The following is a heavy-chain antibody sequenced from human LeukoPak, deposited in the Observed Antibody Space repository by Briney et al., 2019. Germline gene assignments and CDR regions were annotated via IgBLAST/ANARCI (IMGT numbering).Heavy chain of an antibody. CDR1: GYSFTSYR. Sequence: HGESLKISCKGSGYSFTSYRIGWVRQMPGKGLEWMGIIYPGDSDTRYSPSFQGQVTISADRSISTAYLQWSSLKASDTAIYYCVAKTGAFDIWGQGTMVTVSS. J-gene: IGHJ3*02. CDR3: VAKTGAFDI. V-gene: IGHV5-51*01. CDR2: IYPGDSDT.